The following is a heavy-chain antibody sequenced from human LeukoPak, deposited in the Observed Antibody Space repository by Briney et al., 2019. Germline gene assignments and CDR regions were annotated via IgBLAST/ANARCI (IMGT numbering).Heavy chain of an antibody. D-gene: IGHD3-10*01. CDR3: ARLMTLVRGGLKRLPRSCGMDV. V-gene: IGHV5-51*01. Sequence: GESLKISCKGPGYSFNAYYIAWVRQVPGKDLEWMGAIYPGDSDTTYSPSLQGQVTISADKSATTAYLQWNSLKASDTAIYYCARLMTLVRGGLKRLPRSCGMDVWGQGTTVTVS. J-gene: IGHJ6*02. CDR1: GYSFNAYY. CDR2: IYPGDSDT.